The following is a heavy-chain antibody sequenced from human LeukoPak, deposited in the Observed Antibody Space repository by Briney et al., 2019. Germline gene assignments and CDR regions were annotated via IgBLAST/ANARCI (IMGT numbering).Heavy chain of an antibody. D-gene: IGHD3-22*01. Sequence: PSETLSLTCAVSGGSISSYYWSWIRQPPGKGLEWIGYVHYNGITNYNPSLKSRATVSINTSNNQFSLKLTSVTAADTAVYYCARSNYYESFHPLDDWGQGILVTVSS. J-gene: IGHJ4*02. CDR1: GGSISSYY. CDR2: VHYNGIT. CDR3: ARSNYYESFHPLDD. V-gene: IGHV4-59*08.